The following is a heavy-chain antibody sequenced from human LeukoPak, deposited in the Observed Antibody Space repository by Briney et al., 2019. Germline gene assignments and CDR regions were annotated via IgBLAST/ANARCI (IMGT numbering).Heavy chain of an antibody. D-gene: IGHD5-24*01. CDR3: ARLDMASNY. CDR1: GFTFSSYA. Sequence: PGRSLRLSCAASGFTFSSYAMHWVRQAPGKGLEWVAVISYDGSNKYYADSVKGRFTISRDNSKNTLYLRMNSLRAEDTAVYYCARLDMASNYWGQGTLVTVSS. V-gene: IGHV3-30-3*01. CDR2: ISYDGSNK. J-gene: IGHJ4*02.